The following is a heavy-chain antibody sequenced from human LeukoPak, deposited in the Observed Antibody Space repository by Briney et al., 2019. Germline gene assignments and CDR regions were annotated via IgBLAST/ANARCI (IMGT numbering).Heavy chain of an antibody. D-gene: IGHD3-10*01. CDR3: ARLELTMVRGVIGAFDI. Sequence: ASVKVSCKASGYTLTSYGISWVGQAHGQGLEWMGWISAYNGNTNYAQKLQGRVTMTTDTSTSTAYMELRSLRSDDTAVYYCARLELTMVRGVIGAFDIWGQGTMVTVSS. CDR2: ISAYNGNT. CDR1: GYTLTSYG. V-gene: IGHV1-18*04. J-gene: IGHJ3*02.